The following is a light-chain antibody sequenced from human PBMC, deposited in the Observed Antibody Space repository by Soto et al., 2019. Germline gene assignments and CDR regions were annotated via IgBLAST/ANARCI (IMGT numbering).Light chain of an antibody. V-gene: IGKV3-15*01. Sequence: EIVLTQSPGTLSLSPGERATLSCRASQSVSTTVAWYHQKPGQAPRLLVYGASTRATGIPARFSGSGSGTHFILTISNLQPEDFATYYCQQFNSLLGQGTRLEIK. CDR2: GAS. CDR1: QSVSTT. J-gene: IGKJ5*01. CDR3: QQFNSL.